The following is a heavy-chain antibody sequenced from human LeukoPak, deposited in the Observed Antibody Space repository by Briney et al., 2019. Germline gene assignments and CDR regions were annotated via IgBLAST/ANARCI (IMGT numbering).Heavy chain of an antibody. D-gene: IGHD6-25*01. J-gene: IGHJ4*02. V-gene: IGHV3-30*03. CDR1: GFTFGSYG. Sequence: GRSLRLSCAASGFTFGSYGMHWVRQAPGKGLEWVAFISYDRSETYYADSVKGRFSISRDNSKNTVYLQMNSLRTEDRAVYYCAREGGYYFDHWGQGTLVTVSS. CDR2: ISYDRSET. CDR3: AREGGYYFDH.